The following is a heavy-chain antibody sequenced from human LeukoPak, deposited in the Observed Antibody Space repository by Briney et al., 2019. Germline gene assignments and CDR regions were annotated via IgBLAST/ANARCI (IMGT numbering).Heavy chain of an antibody. CDR2: ISGTGGRT. CDR1: RFTFSTYA. D-gene: IGHD3-3*01. V-gene: IGHV3-23*01. Sequence: GGSLRLSCVATSRFTFSTYAMSWVRQAPGKGLEWVSTISGTGGRTYYADSVKGRFTISRDNSKNTLYLQMNSLRAEDTAIYYCARLREIPVFGVVTKSTSYFDYWGQGTLVTVSS. J-gene: IGHJ4*02. CDR3: ARLREIPVFGVVTKSTSYFDY.